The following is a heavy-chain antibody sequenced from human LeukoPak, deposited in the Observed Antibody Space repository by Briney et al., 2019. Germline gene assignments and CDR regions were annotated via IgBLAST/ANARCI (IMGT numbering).Heavy chain of an antibody. CDR3: ARAPRSGAYWFDP. J-gene: IGHJ5*02. V-gene: IGHV4-59*01. D-gene: IGHD3-3*01. CDR2: IYHSGST. Sequence: SETLSLTCTVSGGSISSYYWSWIRQPPGKGLEWIGYIYHSGSTNYNPSLKSRVTISVDTSKNQFSLKLSSVTAADTAVYYCARAPRSGAYWFDPWGQGTLVTVSS. CDR1: GGSISSYY.